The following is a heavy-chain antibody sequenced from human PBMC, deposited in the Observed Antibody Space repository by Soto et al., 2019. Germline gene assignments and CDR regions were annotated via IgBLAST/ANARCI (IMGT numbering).Heavy chain of an antibody. CDR2: ISYDGSDK. CDR1: GFKYTDFA. CDR3: ARRAWDSYYAIDV. D-gene: IGHD3-22*01. J-gene: IGHJ6*02. Sequence: VQLVESGGGEVQPGRSLRLSCAASGFKYTDFALHGVRQAPGKGLEWVAIISYDGSDKYYADSVKGRFVISRDNPKNTLYLEMNSLRPEDTAVYFCARRAWDSYYAIDVWGQGTTVTVFS. V-gene: IGHV3-30*09.